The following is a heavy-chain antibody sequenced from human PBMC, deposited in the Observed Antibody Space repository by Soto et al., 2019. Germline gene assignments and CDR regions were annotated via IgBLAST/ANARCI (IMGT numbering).Heavy chain of an antibody. CDR2: IYPGDSDT. V-gene: IGHV5-51*01. J-gene: IGHJ6*02. Sequence: PGESLKLSCTGSGYSFARYWIGWVRQMPGKGLEWMGIIYPGDSDTRYSPSFQGQVTISADKSISTAYLQWSSLKASDTAMYYCARTNSGYDFPYYYYYGMDVWGQGTTVTVSS. CDR3: ARTNSGYDFPYYYYYGMDV. CDR1: GYSFARYW. D-gene: IGHD5-12*01.